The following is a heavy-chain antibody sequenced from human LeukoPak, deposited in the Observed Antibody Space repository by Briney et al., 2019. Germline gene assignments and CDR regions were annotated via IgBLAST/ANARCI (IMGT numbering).Heavy chain of an antibody. Sequence: PSQALSLTCTVSGGSISSGDYYWSWIRQPPGKGLEWIGYIYYSGSTYYNPSLKSRVTISVDTSKNQFSLKLSSVTAADTAVYYCAGEVEQLEHYFDYWGQGTLVTVSS. V-gene: IGHV4-30-4*01. J-gene: IGHJ4*02. D-gene: IGHD1-1*01. CDR1: GGSISSGDYY. CDR2: IYYSGST. CDR3: AGEVEQLEHYFDY.